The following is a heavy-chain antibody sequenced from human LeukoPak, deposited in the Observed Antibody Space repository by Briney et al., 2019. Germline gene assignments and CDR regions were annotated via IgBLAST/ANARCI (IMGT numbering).Heavy chain of an antibody. J-gene: IGHJ4*02. CDR2: ISSSSSYI. V-gene: IGHV3-21*01. Sequence: GGSLRLSCAASGFTFSSYAMSWVRQAPGKGLEWVSSISSSSSYIYYADSVKGRFTISRDNAKNSLYLQMNSLRAEDTAVYYCAVAAAGTITLFDYWGQGTLVTVSS. CDR1: GFTFSSYA. CDR3: AVAAAGTITLFDY. D-gene: IGHD6-13*01.